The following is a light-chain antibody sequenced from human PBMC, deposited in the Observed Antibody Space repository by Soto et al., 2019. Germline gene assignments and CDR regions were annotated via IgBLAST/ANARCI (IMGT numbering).Light chain of an antibody. Sequence: QSALTQPASVSGSPGQSITISCTGTSSDVGGYDYVSWYQQHPGKAPKLIIYEVTNRPSGLSYRFSGSKSGNTASLTISGLQAEDEADYYCSSYTSSSTLVFGGGTKLTVL. CDR1: SSDVGGYDY. V-gene: IGLV2-14*01. J-gene: IGLJ3*02. CDR3: SSYTSSSTLV. CDR2: EVT.